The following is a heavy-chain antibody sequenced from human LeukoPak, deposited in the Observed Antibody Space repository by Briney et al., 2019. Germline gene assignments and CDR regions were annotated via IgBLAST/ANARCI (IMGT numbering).Heavy chain of an antibody. CDR1: GFTFPISA. J-gene: IGHJ4*02. Sequence: GASVKVSCKASGFTFPISAVQWVRQARGQRPECIGLIVVATGDTKYARTFQERVSMTTDVSTSTAYMELSSLNSDDTAVYYSTTGYFDVLTGFPDLDSWGQGTLVTVSS. CDR2: IVVATGDT. CDR3: TTGYFDVLTGFPDLDS. D-gene: IGHD3-9*01. V-gene: IGHV1-58*01.